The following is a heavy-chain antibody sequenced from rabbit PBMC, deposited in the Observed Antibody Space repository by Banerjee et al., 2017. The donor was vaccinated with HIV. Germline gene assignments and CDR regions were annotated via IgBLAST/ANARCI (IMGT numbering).Heavy chain of an antibody. V-gene: IGHV1S45*01. CDR2: IYTGSSGST. CDR1: GFDLSSYCY. J-gene: IGHJ4*01. Sequence: QEQLEESGGGLVKPEGSLTLTCKASGFDLSSYCYMCWVRQAPGKGLEWIGCIYTGSSGSTYYASWAKGRFTISKTSSTTVTLQMTSLTAADTATYFCARGYGGGRGFNLWGPGTLVTVS. CDR3: ARGYGGGRGFNL. D-gene: IGHD4-2*01.